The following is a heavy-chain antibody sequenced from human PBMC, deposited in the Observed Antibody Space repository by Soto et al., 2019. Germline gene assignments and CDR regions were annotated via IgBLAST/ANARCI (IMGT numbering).Heavy chain of an antibody. CDR3: ARGYDKALAPNF. Sequence: PSETLSLTCAVYGGSFSSYHWSWIRQTPGKGLEWIGEINHLTTTNYNPSLKSRVIKSLNTPKNQFSLKLSSVTAADAAVYYCARGYDKALAPNFWGQGILVTVSS. J-gene: IGHJ4*02. CDR1: GGSFSSYH. V-gene: IGHV4-34*01. CDR2: INHLTTT. D-gene: IGHD3-16*01.